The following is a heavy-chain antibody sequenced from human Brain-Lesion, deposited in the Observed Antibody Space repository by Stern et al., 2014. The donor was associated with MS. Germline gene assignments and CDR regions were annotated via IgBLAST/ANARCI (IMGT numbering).Heavy chain of an antibody. CDR3: ARDGRHTDNYGLDV. D-gene: IGHD3-9*01. CDR2: IIPVLGIP. CDR1: GGTFNVYA. V-gene: IGHV1-69*01. Sequence: VQLVESGAEVKRPGSSVKVSCQASGGTFNVYAINWLRQAPGKGLEWMAGIIPVLGIPNYAQKFQGRVTITADGSTRTSSMHLNSLRSNDTAVYYCARDGRHTDNYGLDVWGQGTTVVVSS. J-gene: IGHJ6*02.